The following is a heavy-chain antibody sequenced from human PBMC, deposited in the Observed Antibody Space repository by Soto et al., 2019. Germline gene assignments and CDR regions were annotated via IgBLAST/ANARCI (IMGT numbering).Heavy chain of an antibody. CDR2: IRGDGSSP. J-gene: IGHJ4*02. V-gene: IGHV3-74*01. D-gene: IGHD5-18*01. CDR3: ARGGYSYQLDY. Sequence: EVQLVESGGGLVQPGGSLSLSCAASGFSFSTYWMHWVRQAPGKGLVWVSRIRGDGSSPNYADSVKGRFTVSRDNAKNTLFLQMSSLRAEDTAVYYCARGGYSYQLDYWGQGTLVTVSS. CDR1: GFSFSTYW.